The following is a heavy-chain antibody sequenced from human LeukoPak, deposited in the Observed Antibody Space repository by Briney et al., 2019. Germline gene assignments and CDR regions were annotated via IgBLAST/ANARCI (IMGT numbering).Heavy chain of an antibody. CDR2: IRQDGSEK. J-gene: IGHJ3*01. Sequence: PGGSLRLSCAGSGFTIGSYWMSCARQAPGKGLEWVANIRQDGSEKYYVDSVKGRLTISRDNAKNSLYLQMNSLRAEDTGIYYCARAGYYGDDAFDLWGQGTMVTVSS. CDR1: GFTIGSYW. CDR3: ARAGYYGDDAFDL. V-gene: IGHV3-7*01. D-gene: IGHD2/OR15-2a*01.